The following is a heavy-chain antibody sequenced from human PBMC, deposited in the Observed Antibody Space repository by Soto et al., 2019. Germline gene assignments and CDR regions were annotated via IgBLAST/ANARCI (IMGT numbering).Heavy chain of an antibody. V-gene: IGHV3-7*03. D-gene: IGHD4-17*01. CDR2: INQGGSEK. Sequence: EVQLVESGGGLVQPGGSLRLSCAASGFTFSNYWMSWVRQAPGKGLEWVAKINQGGSEKWSADSVKGQFTISRDNAKNSLYLQLNSLGAEDTAVYYCVKDDGDYSFDYWGQGTLVTVSS. CDR3: VKDDGDYSFDY. CDR1: GFTFSNYW. J-gene: IGHJ4*02.